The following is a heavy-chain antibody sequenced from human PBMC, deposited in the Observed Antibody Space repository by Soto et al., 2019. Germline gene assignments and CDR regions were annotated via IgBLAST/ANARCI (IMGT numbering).Heavy chain of an antibody. CDR3: ATGISSGWSYFDY. D-gene: IGHD6-19*01. J-gene: IGHJ4*02. CDR2: FDPEDGET. V-gene: IGHV1-24*01. CDR1: GYTLTELS. Sequence: VKVSCKVSGYTLTELSMHWVRQAPGKGLEWMGGFDPEDGETIYAQKFQGRVTMTEDTSTDTAYMELSSLRSEDTAVYYCATGISSGWSYFDYWGQGTLVTVSS.